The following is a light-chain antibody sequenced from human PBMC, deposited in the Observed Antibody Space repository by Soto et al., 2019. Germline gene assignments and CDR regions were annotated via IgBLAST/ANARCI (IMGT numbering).Light chain of an antibody. V-gene: IGKV4-1*01. CDR1: QRLLYSSNNKNF. J-gene: IGKJ5*01. CDR3: QQYYSSLAFT. Sequence: DIVMTQSPDSLAVSLGERATINCKSSQRLLYSSNNKNFLAWYQQKPGQPPKLLFYWASTRHSGVPDRFSGSESGTDFTLTIASVQAEDVEVYYCQQYYSSLAFTFGQGTRLEIK. CDR2: WAS.